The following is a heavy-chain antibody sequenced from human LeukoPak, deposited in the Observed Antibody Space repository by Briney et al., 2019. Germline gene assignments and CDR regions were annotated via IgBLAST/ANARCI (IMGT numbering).Heavy chain of an antibody. D-gene: IGHD3-10*02. CDR3: ARGPIVRGIIYYGMDV. CDR2: INPNSGGT. V-gene: IGHV1-2*02. Sequence: GSVKVSFKASGYTFTGYYMHWVRQAPGQGVEWMGWINPNSGGTNYAQKFQGRVTMTRDTSISTAYMELSWLRSDDTAVYYCARGPIVRGIIYYGMDVWGQGTTVTVSS. J-gene: IGHJ6*02. CDR1: GYTFTGYY.